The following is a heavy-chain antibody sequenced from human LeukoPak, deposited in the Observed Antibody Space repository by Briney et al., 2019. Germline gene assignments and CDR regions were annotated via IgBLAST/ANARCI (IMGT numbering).Heavy chain of an antibody. CDR3: ARHTFDYDWGSYRLFDY. CDR1: GGSISSSSYY. J-gene: IGHJ4*02. CDR2: IYYSGST. D-gene: IGHD3-16*02. V-gene: IGHV4-39*01. Sequence: PSETLSLTCTVSGGSISSSSYYWGWIRQPPGKGLEWIGSIYYSGSTYYNPSLKSRVTISVDRSKNPFSLKLSSVTTADTAVYYCARHTFDYDWGSYRLFDYWGQGTLVTVSS.